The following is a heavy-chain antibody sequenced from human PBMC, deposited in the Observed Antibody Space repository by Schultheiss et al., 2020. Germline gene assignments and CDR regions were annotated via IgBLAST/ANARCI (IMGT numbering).Heavy chain of an antibody. CDR2: ISYDGSNK. V-gene: IGHV3-30*18. CDR1: GFTFSSYG. Sequence: GESLKISCAASGFTFSSYGMHWVRQAPGKGLEWVAVISYDGSNKYYADSVKGRFTISRDNSKDTLYLQMNSLRAEDTAVYYCAKESRRWNFAFNVWGQGTLVTVSS. D-gene: IGHD1-7*01. J-gene: IGHJ4*02. CDR3: AKESRRWNFAFNV.